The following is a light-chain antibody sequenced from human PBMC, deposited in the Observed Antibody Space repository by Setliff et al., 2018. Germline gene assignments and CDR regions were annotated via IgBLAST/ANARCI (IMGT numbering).Light chain of an antibody. CDR3: CSYTGFSYV. Sequence: QSALTQPRSVSGSPGQSVTISCTGTSSDVGAYNYVSWYQQHPGKAPKLMIYDVRKRPSGVPDRFSGSKSGNTASLTISGLQAEDEADYYCCSYTGFSYVFGSGTKVTVL. CDR2: DVR. J-gene: IGLJ1*01. V-gene: IGLV2-11*01. CDR1: SSDVGAYNY.